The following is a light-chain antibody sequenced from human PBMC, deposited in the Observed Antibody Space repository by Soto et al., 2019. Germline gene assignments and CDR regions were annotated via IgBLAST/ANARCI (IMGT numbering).Light chain of an antibody. CDR1: SGDVGAYDY. J-gene: IGLJ1*01. V-gene: IGLV2-8*01. Sequence: QSVLTQPPSASGSPGQSVTISCTGTSGDVGAYDYVSWYQQHPGKAPKLMIYEVSKRPLGVPDRFSGSKSGNTASLTVSGLQAEDEADYYCSSYAGSNNPYVLGTGTKVTVL. CDR2: EVS. CDR3: SSYAGSNNPYV.